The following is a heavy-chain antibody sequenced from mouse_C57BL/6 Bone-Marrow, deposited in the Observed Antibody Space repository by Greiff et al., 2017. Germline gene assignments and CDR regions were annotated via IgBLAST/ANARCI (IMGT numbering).Heavy chain of an antibody. CDR1: GFTFSSYA. CDR2: ISDGGSYT. J-gene: IGHJ1*03. V-gene: IGHV5-4*01. CDR3: AREGGSYDYDWDWYFDV. D-gene: IGHD2-4*01. Sequence: EVQVVESGGGLVKPGGSLKLSCAASGFTFSSYAMSWVRQTPEKRLEWVATISDGGSYTYYPDNVKGRFTISRDNAKNNLYLQMSHLKSEDTAMYYCAREGGSYDYDWDWYFDVWGTGTTVTVSS.